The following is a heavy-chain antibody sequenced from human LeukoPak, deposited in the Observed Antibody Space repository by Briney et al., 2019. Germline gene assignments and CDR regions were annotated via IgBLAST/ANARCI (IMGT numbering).Heavy chain of an antibody. Sequence: SVKVSCKASGGTFSSYAISWVRQAPGQGLEWMGGIVPIFGTANYAQKFQGRVTITADESTSTAYMELSSLRSEDTAVYYCARVVPAARIDYWGQGTLVTVSS. CDR1: GGTFSSYA. D-gene: IGHD2-2*01. CDR2: IVPIFGTA. CDR3: ARVVPAARIDY. V-gene: IGHV1-69*13. J-gene: IGHJ4*02.